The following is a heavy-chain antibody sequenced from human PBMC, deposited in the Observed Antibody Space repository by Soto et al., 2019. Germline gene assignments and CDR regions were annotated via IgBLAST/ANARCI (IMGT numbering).Heavy chain of an antibody. CDR3: ARSPYMAQTGYYFDY. CDR1: GGTFSSYA. D-gene: IGHD1-20*01. CDR2: IIPIFGTA. Sequence: QVQLVQSGAEVKKPGSSVKVSCKASGGTFSSYAISWVRQAPGQGLEWMGGIIPIFGTANYAQKFQGRVTIXXDXAXXKDYMELSSLRSEDTAVYYCARSPYMAQTGYYFDYWGQGTLVTVSS. V-gene: IGHV1-69*12. J-gene: IGHJ4*02.